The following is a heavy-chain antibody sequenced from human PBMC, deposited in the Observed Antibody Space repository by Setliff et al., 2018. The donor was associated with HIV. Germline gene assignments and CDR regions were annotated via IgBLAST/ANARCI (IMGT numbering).Heavy chain of an antibody. CDR3: ARPGGSYGDYGWYLRF. J-gene: IGHJ4*02. D-gene: IGHD4-17*01. CDR2: ISAYSGDT. Sequence: GASVKVSCKASGYPFSGYGISWVRQAPGQGLERMGWISAYSGDTNYAQKFQGRLTMNTDTSTSTAYMELRSLRSDDTAMYYCARPGGSYGDYGWYLRFWGQGTLVTVSS. V-gene: IGHV1-18*01. CDR1: GYPFSGYG.